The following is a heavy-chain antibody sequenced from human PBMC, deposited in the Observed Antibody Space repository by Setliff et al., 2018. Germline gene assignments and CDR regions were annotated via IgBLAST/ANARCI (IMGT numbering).Heavy chain of an antibody. CDR2: INHSGST. V-gene: IGHV4-34*01. CDR3: ARMHIVVVVAARKDSGPFDY. D-gene: IGHD2-15*01. Sequence: SETLSLTCAASGGTFSDYFWTWIRQPPGKGLEWIGEINHSGSTNYNPSLKSRLTISVDMSKNQFSLILTSATATDTAVYFCARMHIVVVVAARKDSGPFDYWGQGTLVTVPQ. CDR1: GGTFSDYF. J-gene: IGHJ4*02.